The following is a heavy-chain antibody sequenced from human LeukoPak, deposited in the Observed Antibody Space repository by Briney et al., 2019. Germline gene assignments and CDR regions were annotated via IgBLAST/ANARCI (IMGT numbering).Heavy chain of an antibody. D-gene: IGHD2-15*01. J-gene: IGHJ4*02. V-gene: IGHV4-38-2*02. CDR3: ARVVASTSIDS. CDR2: IFHSGSV. Sequence: SETLSLTCIVSGYSIISDYFWGWVRQPPGMGPEWIGSIFHSGSVYYNPSLKSRVTISVDPSKNRFSLKLTSATAADTAVYYCARVVASTSIDSWGQGTLVTVSS. CDR1: GYSIISDYF.